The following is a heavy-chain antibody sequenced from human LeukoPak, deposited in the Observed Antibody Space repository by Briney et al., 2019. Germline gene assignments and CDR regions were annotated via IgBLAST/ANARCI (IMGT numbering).Heavy chain of an antibody. V-gene: IGHV4-39*01. D-gene: IGHD1-14*01. Sequence: SATLSLTCSVSGDSISSSTYYWGWIRQPPGKGLEWIGSPYYSGSTYYNPSLKSRVTFSVDTSKNQFSLNLSSVTAADTAVYYCAVSQRFAEPPGDWGQGTLVTVSS. CDR2: PYYSGST. CDR1: GDSISSSTYY. J-gene: IGHJ4*02. CDR3: AVSQRFAEPPGD.